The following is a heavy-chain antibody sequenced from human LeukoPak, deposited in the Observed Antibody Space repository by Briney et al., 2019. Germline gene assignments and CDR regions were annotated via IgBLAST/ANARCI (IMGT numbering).Heavy chain of an antibody. D-gene: IGHD3-22*01. J-gene: IGHJ6*02. CDR1: GGSISSGGYY. Sequence: SETLSLTCTVSGGSISSGGYYWSWIRQHPGKGLEWIGYIYYSGSTYYNPSLKSRVTISVDTSKNQFSLKLSSVTAADTAVYYCARGDLSGYYSDYYYGMDVWGQGTTVTVSS. V-gene: IGHV4-31*03. CDR3: ARGDLSGYYSDYYYGMDV. CDR2: IYYSGST.